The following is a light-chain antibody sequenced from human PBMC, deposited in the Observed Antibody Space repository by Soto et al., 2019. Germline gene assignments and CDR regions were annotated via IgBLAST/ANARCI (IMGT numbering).Light chain of an antibody. CDR3: QQRLNWPPG. Sequence: ELFLTQSPDTLSLSPGARATLSCRASQSVTNYIAWYQQRPGQAPRLLIYDASNRASGVPARFSGSGSGADLTITISDLEPADFGLYYCQQRLNWPPGFGQGTKVDIK. V-gene: IGKV3-11*01. J-gene: IGKJ1*01. CDR2: DAS. CDR1: QSVTNY.